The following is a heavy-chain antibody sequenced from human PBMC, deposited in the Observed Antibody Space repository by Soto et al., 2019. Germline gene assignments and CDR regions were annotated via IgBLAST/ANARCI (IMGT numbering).Heavy chain of an antibody. V-gene: IGHV4-39*01. J-gene: IGHJ4*02. Sequence: QLQLQESGPGLVKPSETLSLTCAFSGGSISSSSYYWGWIRQPPGKGLEWIGSIYYSGSTYYTPSLQSRVAISVDTSKNQFSLKLNSVTAADTAVYYCARRTVNIRTFYSGLKTHCFDYWGQGTLVTVSS. CDR3: ARRTVNIRTFYSGLKTHCFDY. D-gene: IGHD6-19*01. CDR2: IYYSGST. CDR1: GGSISSSSYY.